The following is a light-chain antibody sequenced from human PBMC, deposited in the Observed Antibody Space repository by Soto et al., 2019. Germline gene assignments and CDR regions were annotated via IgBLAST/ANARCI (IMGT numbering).Light chain of an antibody. CDR1: SSNIGGNT. Sequence: QYVLTQPSSASGTPGQRVTISCSGGSSNIGGNTAHWYQQFPGTAPTLLIYNSNQRPSGVPDRFSGSKSGTSASLAISGLQSEDEAMYYCAAWDDSLSGPVFGEGTKLTVL. CDR2: NSN. J-gene: IGLJ2*01. V-gene: IGLV1-44*01. CDR3: AAWDDSLSGPV.